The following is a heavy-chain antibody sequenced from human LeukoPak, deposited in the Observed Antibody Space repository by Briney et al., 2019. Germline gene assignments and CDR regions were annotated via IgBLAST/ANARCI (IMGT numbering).Heavy chain of an antibody. J-gene: IGHJ4*02. V-gene: IGHV1-69*13. Sequence: SVKVSCKASGGTFSSYAISWVRQAPGQGLEWMGGIIPIFGTANYAQKFQGRVTITADESTSTAYMELSGLRSEDTAVYYCASARGYSYGPIPLEYWGQGTLVTVSS. CDR3: ASARGYSYGPIPLEY. CDR1: GGTFSSYA. D-gene: IGHD5-18*01. CDR2: IIPIFGTA.